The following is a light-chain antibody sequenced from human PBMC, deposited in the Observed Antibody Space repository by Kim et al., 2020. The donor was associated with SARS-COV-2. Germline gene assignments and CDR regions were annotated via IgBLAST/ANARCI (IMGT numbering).Light chain of an antibody. V-gene: IGLV2-11*01. J-gene: IGLJ3*02. CDR1: SNDDGDYNY. Sequence: GPASGAGTSNDDGDYNYVYRYEQHPGKAPTRMIYDVRKRPSGVPDRFSGSKAGNTASLTISGLQAEDEADYYCCSYAGSYTWVFGGGTQLTVL. CDR3: CSYAGSYTWV. CDR2: DVR.